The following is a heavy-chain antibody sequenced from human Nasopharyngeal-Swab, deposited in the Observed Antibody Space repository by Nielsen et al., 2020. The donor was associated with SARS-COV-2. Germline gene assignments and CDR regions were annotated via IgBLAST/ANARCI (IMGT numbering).Heavy chain of an antibody. D-gene: IGHD1-26*01. V-gene: IGHV3-23*01. Sequence: GESLKISCAASGFTFRSYSISWVRQAPGKGLEWVSVISGSDYTTYYADSVKGRFTISRDNSKNTLYLQMNSLRAEDTAVYYCARAHSGSYFGAFDIWGQGTMVTVSS. CDR1: GFTFRSYS. CDR3: ARAHSGSYFGAFDI. CDR2: ISGSDYTT. J-gene: IGHJ3*02.